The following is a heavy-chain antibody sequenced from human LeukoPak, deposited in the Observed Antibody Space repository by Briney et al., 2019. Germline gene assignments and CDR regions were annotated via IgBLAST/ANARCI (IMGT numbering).Heavy chain of an antibody. CDR1: GFTCSAYS. V-gene: IGHV3-21*01. CDR2: ITSGDFV. J-gene: IGHJ6*03. D-gene: IGHD3-10*01. Sequence: NPGGSLRLSGAVSGFTCSAYSMNWLRQAPGQGLEWVSSITSGDFVSFADSPKGRFTSSRDTAKSSLYLQMNRLRAEDTAVYYCARGGFNMVRGVIIPYNSYYYYMDIWGKGTTVTVSS. CDR3: ARGGFNMVRGVIIPYNSYYYYMDI.